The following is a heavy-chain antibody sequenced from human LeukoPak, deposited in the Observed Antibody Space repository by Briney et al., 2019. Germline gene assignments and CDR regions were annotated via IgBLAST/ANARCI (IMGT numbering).Heavy chain of an antibody. CDR2: INGDGSGT. CDR3: ARDRGSPDSFDI. D-gene: IGHD3-10*01. V-gene: IGHV3-74*01. CDR1: GFTFGIYW. Sequence: GGSLRLSCAASGFTFGIYWMYWVRQAPGLGLVWVSRINGDGSGTVYADSVKGRFTMSRDNAKNTLYLQMNSLRAEDTAVYYCARDRGSPDSFDIWGQGTMVTVSS. J-gene: IGHJ3*02.